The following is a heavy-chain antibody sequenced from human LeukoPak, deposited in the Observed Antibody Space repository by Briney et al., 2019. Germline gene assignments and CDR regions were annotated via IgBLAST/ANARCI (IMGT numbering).Heavy chain of an antibody. CDR1: GYPFRRDD. V-gene: IGHV3-53*01. CDR2: LDSDGSP. Sequence: GGSLSLFCAAFGYPFRRDDMNWVRQAPGKGLEWVSVLDSDGSPSYADSVKGRFTISRDNSKNTLDLQMNSLRAEDTAVYYWARAAAGRAYYHYGMDVWGQGTTVTVSS. J-gene: IGHJ6*02. CDR3: ARAAAGRAYYHYGMDV. D-gene: IGHD6-13*01.